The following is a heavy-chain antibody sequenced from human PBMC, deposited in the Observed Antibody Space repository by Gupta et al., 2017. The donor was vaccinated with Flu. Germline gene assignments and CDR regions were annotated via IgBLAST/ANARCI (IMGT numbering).Heavy chain of an antibody. CDR2: INSDGSST. Sequence: EVQLVESGGGLVQPGGSLRLSCAASGFTFSSYWMHWVRQAPGKGLVWVSRINSDGSSTYYADSVKGRFTISRDNAKNTLYLQMNSLRAEDTAVYYCARDEKGAYCGGDCYLHYWCQGTLVTVSS. CDR3: ARDEKGAYCGGDCYLHY. D-gene: IGHD2-21*02. J-gene: IGHJ4*02. V-gene: IGHV3-74*01. CDR1: GFTFSSYW.